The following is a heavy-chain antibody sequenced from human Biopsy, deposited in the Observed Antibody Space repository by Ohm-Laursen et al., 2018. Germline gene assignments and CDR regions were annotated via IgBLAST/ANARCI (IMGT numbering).Heavy chain of an antibody. CDR1: GFTFSDHY. J-gene: IGHJ6*02. V-gene: IGHV3-11*01. CDR2: ITNTGRTV. CDR3: ARELGNGMDV. Sequence: SLRLSCTASGFTFSDHYMNWIRQAPGKGLEWVSFITNTGRTVYADSVKGRFTISRDNADNSLHLQMKSLRAEDTAVYYCARELGNGMDVWGQGTPVTVSS.